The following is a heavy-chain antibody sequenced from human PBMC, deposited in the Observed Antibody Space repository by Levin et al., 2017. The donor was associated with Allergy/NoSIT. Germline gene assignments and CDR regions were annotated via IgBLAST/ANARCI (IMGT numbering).Heavy chain of an antibody. CDR1: GAAISSSRYY. CDR3: ARHLSVTGTFDF. CDR2: IFYSGRT. V-gene: IGHV4-39*01. D-gene: IGHD6-19*01. J-gene: IGHJ4*02. Sequence: KASETLSLTCTVSGAAISSSRYYWGWIRQPPGKGLEFIGSIFYSGRTYYNLSLQSRVTISVDMSKNEFSLKLSSVTAADTAVYYCARHLSVTGTFDFWGQGTLVTVPS.